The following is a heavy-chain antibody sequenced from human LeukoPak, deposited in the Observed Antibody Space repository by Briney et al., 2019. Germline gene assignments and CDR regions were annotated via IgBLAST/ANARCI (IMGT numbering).Heavy chain of an antibody. CDR3: SRDVSRDISCYTA. CDR1: GFSFSRSS. Sequence: GRSLRLSCAASGFSFSRSSMNWVRPAPGRGLGWVSSIRSSGKYIYYADSMKGRFTVYRDNARSLVYLEMNRLRAEDTAIYYCSRDVSRDISCYTAWGQGTLVTVSS. V-gene: IGHV3-21*01. D-gene: IGHD2-2*02. J-gene: IGHJ4*02. CDR2: IRSSGKYI.